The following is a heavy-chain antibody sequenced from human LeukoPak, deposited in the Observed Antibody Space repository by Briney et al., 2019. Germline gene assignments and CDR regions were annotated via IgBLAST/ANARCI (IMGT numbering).Heavy chain of an antibody. D-gene: IGHD2-15*01. V-gene: IGHV3-9*01. J-gene: IGHJ3*02. CDR3: ARHRSGGSQDDAFDI. Sequence: GGPLRLSCAASGFTFDDYAMHWVRQAPGKGLEWVSGISWNSGSIGYADSVKGRFTISRDNAKNSLFLQMNSLRAEDTAVYYCARHRSGGSQDDAFDIWGQGTMVTVSS. CDR1: GFTFDDYA. CDR2: ISWNSGSI.